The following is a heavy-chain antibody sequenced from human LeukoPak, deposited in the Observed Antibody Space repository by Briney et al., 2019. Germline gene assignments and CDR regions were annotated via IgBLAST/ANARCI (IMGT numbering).Heavy chain of an antibody. D-gene: IGHD3-10*01. V-gene: IGHV3-33*06. J-gene: IGHJ5*02. CDR3: AKDLSYGSPWFDP. CDR2: IWYDGSKT. CDR1: GFTFSSYG. Sequence: GGSLRLSCATSGFTFSSYGMHWVRQAPGKGLEWVADIWYDGSKTYYADSVKDRFTISRDYSKNTLYLQMNNLRAEDTAVYYCAKDLSYGSPWFDPWGQGTLVTVSS.